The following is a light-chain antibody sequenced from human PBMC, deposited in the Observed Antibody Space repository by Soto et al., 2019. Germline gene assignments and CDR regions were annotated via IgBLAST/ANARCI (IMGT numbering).Light chain of an antibody. Sequence: EIVLTQSPGTLSLSPGERATLSCRASQSVSSSSYLAWYQQKPGQAPRLLIYGASSRATGIPDRFSGSGSATDVTLTISRLEPDDFAVYYCRQYGSSPSYTFGQGTKLEIK. J-gene: IGKJ2*01. V-gene: IGKV3-20*01. CDR2: GAS. CDR1: QSVSSSSY. CDR3: RQYGSSPSYT.